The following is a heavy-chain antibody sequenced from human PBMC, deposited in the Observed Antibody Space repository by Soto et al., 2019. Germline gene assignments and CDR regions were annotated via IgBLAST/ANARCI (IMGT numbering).Heavy chain of an antibody. CDR3: VRDWSIFGVVII. D-gene: IGHD3-3*01. CDR2: ISAYNGNT. Sequence: ASVKVSCKASGYTFTSYGMSWVRQAPGQGLEWMGWISAYNGNTNYAQKLQGRVTMTTDTSTSTAYMELRSLRSDDTAVYYCVRDWSIFGVVIIWGQGTLVTVSS. J-gene: IGHJ4*02. CDR1: GYTFTSYG. V-gene: IGHV1-18*01.